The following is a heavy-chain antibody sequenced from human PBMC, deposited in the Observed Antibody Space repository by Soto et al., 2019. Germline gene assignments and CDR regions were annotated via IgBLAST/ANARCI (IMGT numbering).Heavy chain of an antibody. CDR2: ISGTGGTT. V-gene: IGHV3-23*01. Sequence: EVQLLESGGGLVQPGGSLRLSCAASGFTFSSYAMSWVRQAPGKGLEWFSAISGTGGTTYYADSVKGRFTISRDNSRNTRHLQMNSLRAEDPAIYYCAKFFVETGGSSGWPWSFHFWGQGTLVTVSS. D-gene: IGHD6-25*01. CDR1: GFTFSSYA. CDR3: AKFFVETGGSSGWPWSFHF. J-gene: IGHJ4*02.